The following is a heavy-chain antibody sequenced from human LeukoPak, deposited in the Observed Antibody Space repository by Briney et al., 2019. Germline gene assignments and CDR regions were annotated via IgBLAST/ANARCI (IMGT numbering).Heavy chain of an antibody. D-gene: IGHD2-15*01. J-gene: IGHJ6*02. CDR1: GYTFIDYY. CDR2: INPNSGDT. Sequence: ASVKVSCKAAGYTFIDYYMHWVRQAPGQGLEWMGRINPNSGDTNYAQRFQGRVTMTRDTSIGTAYMELSRPRSDDTAVYYCASWSVVVAAAGYYYYGMDVWGQGTTVTVSS. V-gene: IGHV1-2*02. CDR3: ASWSVVVAAAGYYYYGMDV.